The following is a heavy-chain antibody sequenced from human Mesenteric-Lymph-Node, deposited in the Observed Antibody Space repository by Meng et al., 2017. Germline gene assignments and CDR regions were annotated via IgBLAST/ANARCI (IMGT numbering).Heavy chain of an antibody. Sequence: QLQESVPGLLTPSQTLSLTCTVSGGSISSGDYYWSWIRQPPGKGLEWLGRTFYRSKWSNEYAVSVKSRITINPDTSKNQFSLQLKSVTPEDTAVYYCAREWTDGYNFDNWGQGDLVTVSS. CDR1: GGSISSGD. CDR3: AREWTDGYNFDN. J-gene: IGHJ4*02. V-gene: IGHV6-1*01. D-gene: IGHD5-24*01. CDR2: TFYRSKWSN.